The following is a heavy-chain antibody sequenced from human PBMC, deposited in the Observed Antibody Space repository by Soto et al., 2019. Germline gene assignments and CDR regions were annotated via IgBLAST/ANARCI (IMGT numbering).Heavy chain of an antibody. D-gene: IGHD3-22*01. CDR3: ARVRGDSSGSYYFDH. V-gene: IGHV3-48*02. J-gene: IGHJ4*02. CDR1: GFSLSNSG. CDR2: ISRSHSAI. Sequence: GGSLRLSCSASGFSLSNSGMFWVRQAPGKGLEWISYISRSHSAIYYADSVKGRFTMSRDNAKNSLFLQMNSLRDEDRAVYYCARVRGDSSGSYYFDHWGQGALVTVSS.